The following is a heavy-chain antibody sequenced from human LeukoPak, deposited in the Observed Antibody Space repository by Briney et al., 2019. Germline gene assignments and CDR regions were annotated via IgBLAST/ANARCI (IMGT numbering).Heavy chain of an antibody. J-gene: IGHJ4*02. D-gene: IGHD3-16*02. CDR1: GGTFSSYA. Sequence: ASVKVSCKASGGTFSSYAISWVRQAPGQGLEWMGRIIPILGIANYAQKFQGRVTITADKSTSTAYMELSSLRSEDTAVYYCARPRPNYDYVWGSYRFDYWGQGTLVTVSS. V-gene: IGHV1-69*04. CDR3: ARPRPNYDYVWGSYRFDY. CDR2: IIPILGIA.